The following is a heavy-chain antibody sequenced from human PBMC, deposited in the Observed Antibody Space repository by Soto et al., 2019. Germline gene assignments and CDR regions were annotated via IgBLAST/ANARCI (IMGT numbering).Heavy chain of an antibody. J-gene: IGHJ6*02. CDR2: IYYSGST. V-gene: IGHV4-30-4*02. CDR3: ARDSRGPYYDSSGYYYRYGMDV. Sequence: PSETLSLTCTVSGGSISRGDYYWSWIRQPTGKCLEWIGYIYYSGSTYYNPPLKSRVTTSVDTSKNQFSLKLSSVTAADTAVHYCARDSRGPYYDSSGYYYRYGMDVWGQGTTVS. D-gene: IGHD3-22*01. CDR1: GGSISRGDYY.